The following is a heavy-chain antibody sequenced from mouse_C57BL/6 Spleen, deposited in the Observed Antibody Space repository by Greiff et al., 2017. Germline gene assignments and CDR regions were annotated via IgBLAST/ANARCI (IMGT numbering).Heavy chain of an antibody. CDR1: GFTFSDYG. D-gene: IGHD1-1*01. J-gene: IGHJ3*01. Sequence: EVQGVESGGGLVKPGGSLKLSCAASGFTFSDYGMHWVRQAPGKGLEWVAYISSGSSTTYYADKCTGRFTISSDNAENSLFLQMTSLRSEDTAMDYSARRYGSGRAWFAYWGQGTLVTVSA. V-gene: IGHV5-17*01. CDR3: ARRYGSGRAWFAY. CDR2: ISSGSSTT.